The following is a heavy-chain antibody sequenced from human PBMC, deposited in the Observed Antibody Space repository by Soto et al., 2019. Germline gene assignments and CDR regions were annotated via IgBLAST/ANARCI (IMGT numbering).Heavy chain of an antibody. CDR3: ASSTVVVVPAAMLAVDYYYYGMDV. J-gene: IGHJ6*02. V-gene: IGHV4-4*02. D-gene: IGHD2-2*01. CDR2: IYHSGST. CDR1: GGSISSSNW. Sequence: QVQLQESGPGLVKPSGTLSLTCAVSGGSISSSNWWSWVRQPPGKGLEWIGEIYHSGSTNYNPSLKSRVTISVDKAMNQYSLRLSSVTAADTAVYYCASSTVVVVPAAMLAVDYYYYGMDVWGQGTTVTVSS.